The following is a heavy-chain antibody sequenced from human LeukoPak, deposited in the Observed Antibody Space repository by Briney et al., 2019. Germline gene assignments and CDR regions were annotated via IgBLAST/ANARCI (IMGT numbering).Heavy chain of an antibody. J-gene: IGHJ4*02. D-gene: IGHD3-22*01. CDR2: INSDGSST. CDR1: GFTFSSYW. Sequence: PSGGSLRLSCAASGFTFSSYWMHWVRQAPGKGLVWVSRINSDGSSTSYADSVKGRFTISRDNAKNTLYLQMNSLRAEDTAVYYCASEYYDSSGFDYWGQGTLVTVSS. V-gene: IGHV3-74*01. CDR3: ASEYYDSSGFDY.